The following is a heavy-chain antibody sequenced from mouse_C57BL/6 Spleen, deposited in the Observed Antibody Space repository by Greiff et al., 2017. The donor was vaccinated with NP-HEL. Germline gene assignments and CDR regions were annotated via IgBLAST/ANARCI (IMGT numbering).Heavy chain of an antibody. J-gene: IGHJ3*01. CDR1: GYTFTDYN. D-gene: IGHD2-5*01. V-gene: IGHV1-22*01. Sequence: VQLQQSGPELVKPGASVKMSCKASGYTFTDYNMHWVKQSHGKSLEWIGYINPNNGGTSYNQKFKGKATLTVNKSSSTAYMELRSLTSEDSAVYYCARIGLYSNYGFAYWGQGTLVTVSA. CDR3: ARIGLYSNYGFAY. CDR2: INPNNGGT.